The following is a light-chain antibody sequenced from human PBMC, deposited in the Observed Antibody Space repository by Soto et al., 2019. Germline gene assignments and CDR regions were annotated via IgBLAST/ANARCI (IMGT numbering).Light chain of an antibody. Sequence: DLFMTQSPSSLSASVGDRVTITCRASQGISSWLAWYQQKPGKAPQVLIYKASNLETGVPSRFSGSGSGTEFALFISSLQPDDFATYYCQQYHNDSPWTSGQGAKVDIK. J-gene: IGKJ1*01. CDR3: QQYHNDSPWT. CDR1: QGISSW. CDR2: KAS. V-gene: IGKV1-5*03.